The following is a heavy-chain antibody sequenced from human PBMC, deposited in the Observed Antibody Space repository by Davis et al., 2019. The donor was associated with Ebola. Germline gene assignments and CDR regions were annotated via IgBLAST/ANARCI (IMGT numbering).Heavy chain of an antibody. Sequence: ASVKVSCKASGYTFTSYGISWVRQATGQGLEWMGWMNPNSGNTGYAQKFQGRVTMTRNTSISTAYMEVSSLRSEDTAVYYCARRLGVSKDTRHDHWGQGTLVTVSS. CDR3: ARRLGVSKDTRHDH. J-gene: IGHJ4*02. V-gene: IGHV1-8*02. CDR2: MNPNSGNT. D-gene: IGHD2-15*01. CDR1: GYTFTSYG.